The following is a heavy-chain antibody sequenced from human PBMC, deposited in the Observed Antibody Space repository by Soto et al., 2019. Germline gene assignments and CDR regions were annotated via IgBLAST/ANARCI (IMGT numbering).Heavy chain of an antibody. V-gene: IGHV5-51*01. CDR3: ARRGCGGDCYSWDWFDP. CDR2: ICPGDSDT. D-gene: IGHD2-21*02. J-gene: IGHJ5*02. CDR1: VYSCTSYW. Sequence: GESLKISCKGSVYSCTSYWIGWVRQLPGKGLEWMVIICPGDSDTRYSPSFQGHVTISADKSISTAYLQWRSLKASDTAMYYCARRGCGGDCYSWDWFDPWGQGTLVTVSS.